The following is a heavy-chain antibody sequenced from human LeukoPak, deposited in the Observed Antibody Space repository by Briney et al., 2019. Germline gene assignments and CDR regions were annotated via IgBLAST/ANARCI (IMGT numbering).Heavy chain of an antibody. CDR2: ISVSGDTK. J-gene: IGHJ4*02. CDR3: AQGYSSGWYPY. V-gene: IGHV3-23*01. Sequence: GGSLRLSCAVSGFTITDYGMSWVRQAPGKGLEWVSAISVSGDTKYYADSVKGRFIISRDNSRNTLYLQMNSLRAEDTALYYCAQGYSSGWYPYWGQGTLVTVSS. D-gene: IGHD6-19*01. CDR1: GFTITDYG.